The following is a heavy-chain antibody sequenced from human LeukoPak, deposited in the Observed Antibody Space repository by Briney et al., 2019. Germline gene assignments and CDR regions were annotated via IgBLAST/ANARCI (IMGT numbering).Heavy chain of an antibody. CDR3: AKDRRITIFGVVIKGAYNYYYMDV. J-gene: IGHJ6*03. Sequence: GGSLRLSCAASGFTFNSYGMRWVRQAPGKGLEWVAFIRYDGSNKYYADSVKGRFTISRDNSKNTLYLQMNSLRAEDTAVYYCAKDRRITIFGVVIKGAYNYYYMDVWGQGTLVTVSS. V-gene: IGHV3-30*02. D-gene: IGHD3-3*01. CDR2: IRYDGSNK. CDR1: GFTFNSYG.